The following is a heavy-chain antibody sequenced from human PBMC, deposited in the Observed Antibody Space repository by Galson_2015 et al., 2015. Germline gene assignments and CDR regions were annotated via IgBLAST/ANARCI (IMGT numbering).Heavy chain of an antibody. CDR1: GGSLGSSGFY. CDR2: IYYSGST. D-gene: IGHD1-1*01. J-gene: IGHJ5*02. Sequence: TLSLTCTVSGGSLGSSGFYWSWTRQHPEKGLEWIGYIYYSGSTYYNPSLKSRVTISGDTSKNQFSLKLSSVTAADTAVYYCARDRGGTTETTGWFDPWGQGALVTVSS. V-gene: IGHV4-31*03. CDR3: ARDRGGTTETTGWFDP.